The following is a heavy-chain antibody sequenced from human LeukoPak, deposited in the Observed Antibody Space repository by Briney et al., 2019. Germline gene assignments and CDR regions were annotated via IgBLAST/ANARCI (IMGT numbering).Heavy chain of an antibody. Sequence: GASVKVSCKASGGTFSSYAISWVRQAPGQGLEWMGGIIPIFGTANYAQKFQGRVTITADKSTSTAYMELSSLRSEDTAVYYCARRTAAWRDYYFDYWGQGTLVTVSS. V-gene: IGHV1-69*06. D-gene: IGHD6-13*01. CDR2: IIPIFGTA. J-gene: IGHJ4*02. CDR3: ARRTAAWRDYYFDY. CDR1: GGTFSSYA.